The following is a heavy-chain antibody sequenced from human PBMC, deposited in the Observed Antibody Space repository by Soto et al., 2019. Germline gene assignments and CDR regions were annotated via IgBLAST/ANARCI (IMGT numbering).Heavy chain of an antibody. CDR2: IDPSDSYT. Sequence: PGESLKISCQGSGYSFTSYWISWVRQMPGKGLEWMGRIDPSDSYTNYSPSFQGHVTISADKSISTAYLQWSSLKASDTAMYYCARHVGPYGSGSYSADYWGQGTLVTV. D-gene: IGHD3-10*01. CDR3: ARHVGPYGSGSYSADY. CDR1: GYSFTSYW. V-gene: IGHV5-10-1*01. J-gene: IGHJ4*02.